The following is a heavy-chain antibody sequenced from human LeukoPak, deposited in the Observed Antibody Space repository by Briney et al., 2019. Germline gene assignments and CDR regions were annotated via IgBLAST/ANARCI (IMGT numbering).Heavy chain of an antibody. J-gene: IGHJ4*02. CDR3: ARDQYYYDSSGYPPGY. CDR2: ISSSGSTI. V-gene: IGHV3-11*01. CDR1: GFTFSDYY. Sequence: PGGSLRLSCAASGFTFSDYYMSWIRQAPGKGLEWVSYISSSGSTIYYADSVKGRFTIFRDNAKNSLYLQMNSLRAEDTAVYYCARDQYYYDSSGYPPGYWGQGTLVTVSS. D-gene: IGHD3-22*01.